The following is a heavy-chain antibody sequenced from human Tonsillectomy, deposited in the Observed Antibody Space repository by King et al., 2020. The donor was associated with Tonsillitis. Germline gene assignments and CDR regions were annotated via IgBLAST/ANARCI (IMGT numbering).Heavy chain of an antibody. CDR3: ARVVPAAYSGISSYYYGMDV. CDR1: GYTFTSYG. V-gene: IGHV1-18*01. J-gene: IGHJ6*02. Sequence: VQLVESGAEVKKPGASVKVSCKASGYTFTSYGISWVRQAPGQGLEWMGWISAYNGNTNYAQKLQGRVTMTTDTSTSTAYMELRSLRSDDTAVYYCARVVPAAYSGISSYYYGMDVWGQGTTDTVSS. CDR2: ISAYNGNT. D-gene: IGHD2-2*01.